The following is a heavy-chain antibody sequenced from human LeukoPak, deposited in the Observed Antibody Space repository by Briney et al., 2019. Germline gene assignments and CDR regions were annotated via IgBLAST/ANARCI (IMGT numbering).Heavy chain of an antibody. Sequence: SETLSFTGTASGYSFTSGYYWGWIRQPPGKGLEWIGSIYYSGSTYYNPSLKSRVTISVDTSKNQFSLKLSSVTAADTAVYYCARAYSSGWSGYFDLWGRGTLVTVSS. J-gene: IGHJ2*01. CDR1: GYSFTSGYY. V-gene: IGHV4-38-2*02. D-gene: IGHD6-19*01. CDR2: IYYSGST. CDR3: ARAYSSGWSGYFDL.